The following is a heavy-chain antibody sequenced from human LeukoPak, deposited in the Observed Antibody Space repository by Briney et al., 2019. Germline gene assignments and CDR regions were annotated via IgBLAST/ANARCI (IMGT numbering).Heavy chain of an antibody. Sequence: KPGGSLRLSCAASGFTFSNYNMNWVRQAPGKGLEWVSSISSSSSYIYYADSVKGRFTISRDNAKNSLYLQMNSLRAEDTAVYYCARSELGYNYHYMDVWGKGTTVTISS. J-gene: IGHJ6*03. CDR3: ARSELGYNYHYMDV. V-gene: IGHV3-21*01. D-gene: IGHD3-10*01. CDR1: GFTFSNYN. CDR2: ISSSSSYI.